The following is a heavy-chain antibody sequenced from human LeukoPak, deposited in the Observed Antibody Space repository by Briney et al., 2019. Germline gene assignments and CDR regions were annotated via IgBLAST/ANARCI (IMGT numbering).Heavy chain of an antibody. D-gene: IGHD1-1*01. CDR1: GFNFSTYD. Sequence: GGSLTLSRAASGFNFSTYDMIWIRQAPGKGLEWVSHISSSRSDYRRYAESVRGRFTISRDNAKNSVYLEMNGLTKNDTAVYYCARGGRNDLRSWFDPWGQGTVVTVSS. CDR2: ISSSRSDYR. V-gene: IGHV3-11*06. CDR3: ARGGRNDLRSWFDP. J-gene: IGHJ5*02.